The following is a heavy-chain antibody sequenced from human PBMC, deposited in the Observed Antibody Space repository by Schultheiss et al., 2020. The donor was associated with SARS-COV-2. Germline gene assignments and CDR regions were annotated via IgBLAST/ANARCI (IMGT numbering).Heavy chain of an antibody. J-gene: IGHJ4*02. V-gene: IGHV4-39*07. D-gene: IGHD3-22*01. CDR1: GGSISSSSYY. CDR2: MYHSGSS. CDR3: ASVLYDSSGYYRDY. Sequence: SETLSLTCTVSGGSISSSSYYWGWIRQPPGKGLEWIGNMYHSGSSYYNPSLKSRVTMSADTSKNQFSLKLSSVTAADTAVYYCASVLYDSSGYYRDYWGQGTLVTVSS.